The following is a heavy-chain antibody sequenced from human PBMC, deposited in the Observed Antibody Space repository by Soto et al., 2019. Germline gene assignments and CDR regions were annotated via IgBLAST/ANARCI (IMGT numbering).Heavy chain of an antibody. D-gene: IGHD2-15*01. V-gene: IGHV4-4*07. CDR1: GGSISSYY. Sequence: SETLSLTCTVSGGSISSYYWSWIRQPAGKGLEWIGRIYTSGSTNYNPSLKSRVTMSVDTSKNQFSLKLSSVTAADPAVYYCARQTGGHAKGYCSGGSCYYDYWGQGTMVTVS. CDR2: IYTSGST. J-gene: IGHJ4*02. CDR3: ARQTGGHAKGYCSGGSCYYDY.